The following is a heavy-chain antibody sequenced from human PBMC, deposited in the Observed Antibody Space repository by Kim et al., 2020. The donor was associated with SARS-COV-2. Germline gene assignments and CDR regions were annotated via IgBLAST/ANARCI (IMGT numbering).Heavy chain of an antibody. CDR2: IYHSGST. J-gene: IGHJ3*02. V-gene: IGHV4-38-2*02. CDR1: GYSISSGYY. CDR3: ARARFGALLDAFDI. D-gene: IGHD3-10*01. Sequence: SETLSLTCTVSGYSISSGYYWGWIRQPPGKGLEWIGSIYHSGSTYYNPSLKSRVTISVDTSKNQFSLKLSSVTAADTAVYYCARARFGALLDAFDIWGQG.